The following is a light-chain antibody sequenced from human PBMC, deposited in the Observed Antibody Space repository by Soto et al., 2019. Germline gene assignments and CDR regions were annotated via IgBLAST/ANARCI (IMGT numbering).Light chain of an antibody. CDR1: SSDIGAYDY. CDR2: DVT. V-gene: IGLV2-14*03. Sequence: QSVLTQPASVSGSPGQSITISCTGTSSDIGAYDYVSWYQQHPGKAPKLLISDVTSRPSGVSNRFSGSKSGNTASLTISGLQAEDDADYYCSSYTSSNTHVIFGGGTKVTVL. J-gene: IGLJ2*01. CDR3: SSYTSSNTHVI.